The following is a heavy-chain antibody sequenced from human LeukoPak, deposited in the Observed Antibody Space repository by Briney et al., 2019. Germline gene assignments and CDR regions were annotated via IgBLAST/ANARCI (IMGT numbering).Heavy chain of an antibody. J-gene: IGHJ4*02. CDR2: IRYDGSNK. CDR3: ARALDHSGGGYLYYFDY. CDR1: GFSFSSYS. D-gene: IGHD2-15*01. V-gene: IGHV3-30*02. Sequence: PGGSLRLSCAASGFSFSSYSMNWVRQAPGKGLEWVAFIRYDGSNKYYADSVKGRFTISRDNSKNTLYLQMNSLRSDDTAMYYCARALDHSGGGYLYYFDYWGQGTLVTVSS.